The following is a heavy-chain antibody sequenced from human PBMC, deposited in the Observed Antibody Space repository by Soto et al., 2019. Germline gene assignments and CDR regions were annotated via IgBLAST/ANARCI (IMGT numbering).Heavy chain of an antibody. J-gene: IGHJ6*03. CDR2: INHSGST. CDR1: GGSFSRND. D-gene: IGHD3-16*01. Sequence: PQNRSVPCAVYGGSFSRNDWSLIRQPPGKEQEWIGEINHSGSTNYNPSLKSRVTISVDTSKNQFSLKLSSVTAADTAVYYCVRVWGVGRWYYYMDVPGKGTAVPVSS. CDR3: VRVWGVGRWYYYMDV. V-gene: IGHV4-34*01.